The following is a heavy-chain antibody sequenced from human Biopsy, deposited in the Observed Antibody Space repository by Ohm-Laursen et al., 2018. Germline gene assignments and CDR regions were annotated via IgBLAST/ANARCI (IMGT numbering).Heavy chain of an antibody. CDR2: VNWNGNRK. CDR3: AKDLFYHPILTDPFDP. CDR1: GFQFDDYS. V-gene: IGHV3-20*04. Sequence: GSLRLSCTASGFQFDDYSMNWVRQTPAKGLEWVASVNWNGNRKNYADSVKGRFTISRDNAKNSLYLQMDSLRADDTAFYYCAKDLFYHPILTDPFDPWGQGTLVTVSS. J-gene: IGHJ5*02. D-gene: IGHD2-15*01.